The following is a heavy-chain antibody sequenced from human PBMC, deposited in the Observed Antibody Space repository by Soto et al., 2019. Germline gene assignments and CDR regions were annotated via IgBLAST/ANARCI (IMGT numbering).Heavy chain of an antibody. D-gene: IGHD2-2*01. CDR1: GGSFSGYY. Sequence: SETLSLTCVVYGGSFSGYYWSWIRQSPGKGLEWSGGINHRGSTNYNPSIESRVTISVDTSKNQFSLNLSSLTTADTAVYFCARGGNRYSTTSSGVGGFDYWGQGTLVTVSS. J-gene: IGHJ4*02. CDR3: ARGGNRYSTTSSGVGGFDY. CDR2: INHRGST. V-gene: IGHV4-34*01.